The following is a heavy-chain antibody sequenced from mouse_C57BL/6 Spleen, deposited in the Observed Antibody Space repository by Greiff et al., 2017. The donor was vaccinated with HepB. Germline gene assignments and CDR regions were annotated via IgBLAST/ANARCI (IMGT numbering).Heavy chain of an antibody. CDR3: ARKVYRPFAY. V-gene: IGHV1-50*01. Sequence: QVQLQQPGAELVKPGASVKLSCKASGYTFTSYWMQWVKQRPGQGLEWIGEIDPSDSYTNYNQKFKGKATLTVDTSSSTAYMQLSSLTSEDSAVYYCARKVYRPFAYWGQGTLVTVSA. CDR1: GYTFTSYW. D-gene: IGHD2-14*01. CDR2: IDPSDSYT. J-gene: IGHJ3*01.